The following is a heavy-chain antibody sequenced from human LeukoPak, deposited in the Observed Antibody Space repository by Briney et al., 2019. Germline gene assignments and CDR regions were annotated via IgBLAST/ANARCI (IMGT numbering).Heavy chain of an antibody. Sequence: GGSLRLSCAASGLTFDDYAMHWVRQAPGKGLEWVSGISWNSGSIGYADSVKGRFTISRDNAKNSLYLQMNSLRAEDTALYYCAKGYRKGRWLPLDYWGQGTLVTVSS. J-gene: IGHJ4*02. CDR3: AKGYRKGRWLPLDY. D-gene: IGHD5-24*01. CDR2: ISWNSGSI. V-gene: IGHV3-9*01. CDR1: GLTFDDYA.